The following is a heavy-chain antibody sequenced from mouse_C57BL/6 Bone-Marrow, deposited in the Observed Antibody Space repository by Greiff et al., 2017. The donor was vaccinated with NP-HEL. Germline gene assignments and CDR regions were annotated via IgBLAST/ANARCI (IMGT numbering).Heavy chain of an antibody. Sequence: EVQGVESGGGLVKPGGSLKLSCAASGFTFSSYAMSWVRQTPEKRLEWVATISDGGSYTYYPDNVKGRFTISRDNAKNNLYLQMSHLKSEDTAMYYCAREDDGDDYWGQGTTLTVSS. CDR1: GFTFSSYA. D-gene: IGHD2-12*01. CDR2: ISDGGSYT. CDR3: AREDDGDDY. J-gene: IGHJ2*01. V-gene: IGHV5-4*01.